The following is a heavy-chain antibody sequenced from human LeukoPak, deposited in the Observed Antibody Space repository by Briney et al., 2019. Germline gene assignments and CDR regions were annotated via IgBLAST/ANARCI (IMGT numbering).Heavy chain of an antibody. CDR2: IWYDGSNK. CDR1: GFSFSSYG. V-gene: IGHV3-33*08. J-gene: IGHJ2*01. D-gene: IGHD2-15*01. CDR3: ASMGYCSGGSCYSGRDWYFDL. Sequence: GGSLRLSCAASGFSFSSYGMHWVRQAPGKGLEWGAVIWYDGSNKYFADSVKGRFTISNDNSKNALYLQMNSLRAEDTAVYYCASMGYCSGGSCYSGRDWYFDLWGRGTLVTVSS.